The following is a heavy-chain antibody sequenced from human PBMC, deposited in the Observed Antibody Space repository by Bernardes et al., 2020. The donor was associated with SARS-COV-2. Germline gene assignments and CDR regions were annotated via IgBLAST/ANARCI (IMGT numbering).Heavy chain of an antibody. J-gene: IGHJ4*02. D-gene: IGHD2-2*01. CDR3: VTRNCSRTTCFLDH. CDR2: INSNGAST. Sequence: GGSLRLSCSASGFIFSDFGMHWVRQAPGKGLEYVSAINSNGASTYIADSVKGRFTISRDNSKNTLYLQMSNLRPEDTALYFCVTRNCSRTTCFLDHWGQGTLVTVSS. CDR1: GFIFSDFG. V-gene: IGHV3-64D*08.